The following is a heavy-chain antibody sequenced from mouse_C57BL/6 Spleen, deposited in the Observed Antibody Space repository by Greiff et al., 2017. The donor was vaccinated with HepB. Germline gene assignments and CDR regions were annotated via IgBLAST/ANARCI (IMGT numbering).Heavy chain of an antibody. Sequence: EVQLQQSGAELVRPGASVKLSCTASGFNIKDDYIHWVKQRPEHGLEWIGWIDPENGDTEYASKFQGKVTITADQSSNTAYLQLSSLTSEHTAIYYSTTGIYYYDRGNWGQGTTLTVSS. V-gene: IGHV14-4*01. CDR3: TTGIYYYDRGN. J-gene: IGHJ2*01. CDR2: IDPENGDT. CDR1: GFNIKDDY. D-gene: IGHD1-1*01.